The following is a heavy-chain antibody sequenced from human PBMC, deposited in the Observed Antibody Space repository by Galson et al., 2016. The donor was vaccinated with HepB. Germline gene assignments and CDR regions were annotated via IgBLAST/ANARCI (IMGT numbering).Heavy chain of an antibody. Sequence: SLRLPCAASGFPFNTYAMTWVRQAPGKGLEWVSGVSGHAGSTYYADSVKGRFAISRDNFKNTLYLQMNSLRADDTAVYYCAKANIIMVTLGVFLDTWGQGTLVTVSS. J-gene: IGHJ1*01. CDR3: AKANIIMVTLGVFLDT. V-gene: IGHV3-23*01. CDR1: GFPFNTYA. CDR2: VSGHAGST. D-gene: IGHD2-15*01.